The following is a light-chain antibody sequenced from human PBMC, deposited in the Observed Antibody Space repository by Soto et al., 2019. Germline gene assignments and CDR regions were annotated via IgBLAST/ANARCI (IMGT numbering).Light chain of an antibody. J-gene: IGLJ1*01. Sequence: QSVLTQPASVSGSPGRSITISCTGTSSDVGGYNYVSWYQQHPGKAPKLMIYDVSNRPSGVSNRFSGSKSGNTASLTISGLQAEDEADYYCSSYTSSSTLRVFGTGTKVTV. CDR2: DVS. CDR3: SSYTSSSTLRV. CDR1: SSDVGGYNY. V-gene: IGLV2-14*01.